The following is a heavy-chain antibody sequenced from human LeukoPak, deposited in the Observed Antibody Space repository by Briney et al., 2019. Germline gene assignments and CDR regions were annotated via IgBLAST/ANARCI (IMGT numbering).Heavy chain of an antibody. V-gene: IGHV4-34*01. CDR3: ARLNCSGGSCYPDY. D-gene: IGHD2-15*01. CDR2: INHSGST. J-gene: IGHJ4*02. CDR1: GGSFSGYY. Sequence: WETLSLTCAVYGGSFSGYYWSWIRQPPGKGLEWIGEINHSGSTNYNPSLKSRVTISVDTSKNQFSLKLSSVTAADTAVYYCARLNCSGGSCYPDYWGQGTLVTVSS.